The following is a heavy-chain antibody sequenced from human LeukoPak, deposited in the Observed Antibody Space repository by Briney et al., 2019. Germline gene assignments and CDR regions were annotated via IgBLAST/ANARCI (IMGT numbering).Heavy chain of an antibody. CDR3: AREDCSSTNCYRHFDL. D-gene: IGHD2-2*01. J-gene: IGHJ2*01. CDR1: GFTFSAYV. V-gene: IGHV3-30-3*01. CDR2: ISDDGSRK. Sequence: PGGALRLSCAASGFTFSAYVIRSVRGAPGRGLEWVAVISDDGSRKNYADSLKGRFTISRDNSKNTLYLQVNSLSAEDTAVYYCAREDCSSTNCYRHFDLWGRGTLVTVSP.